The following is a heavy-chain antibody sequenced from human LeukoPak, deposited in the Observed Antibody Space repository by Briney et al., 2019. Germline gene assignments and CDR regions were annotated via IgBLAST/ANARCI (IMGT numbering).Heavy chain of an antibody. Sequence: SETLSLTCTVSGGSISSFYWSWIRQPPGKGLEWIGYIYNSGTTNYNPSLKSRVTISVDTSKNQFSLKLSSVTAADTAIYYCARNGDDSSDYYYFDYWGQGTLVTVSS. V-gene: IGHV4-4*09. J-gene: IGHJ4*02. D-gene: IGHD3-22*01. CDR3: ARNGDDSSDYYYFDY. CDR1: GGSISSFY. CDR2: IYNSGTT.